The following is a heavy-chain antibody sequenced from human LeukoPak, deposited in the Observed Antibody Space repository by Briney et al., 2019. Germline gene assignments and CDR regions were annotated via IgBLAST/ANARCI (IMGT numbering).Heavy chain of an antibody. J-gene: IGHJ6*02. V-gene: IGHV3-23*01. CDR2: ISGSGGST. CDR1: GFTFSSYA. Sequence: PGGSLRLSCAASGFTFSSYAMSWVRQAPGKGLEWVSAISGSGGSTYYADSVKGRFTISRDNAKNSLYLQMNSLRAEDTALYYCAKDIEPTVTTNYYYYGMDVWGQGTTVTVSS. D-gene: IGHD4-11*01. CDR3: AKDIEPTVTTNYYYYGMDV.